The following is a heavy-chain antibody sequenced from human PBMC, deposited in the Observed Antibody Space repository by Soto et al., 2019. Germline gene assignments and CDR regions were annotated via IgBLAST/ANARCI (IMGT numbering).Heavy chain of an antibody. J-gene: IGHJ6*02. CDR1: GFTFDDYA. CDR3: ANDCLVTGDLDYYYYGMDV. CDR2: ISGDGGST. Sequence: GGSLRLSCAASGFTFDDYAMHWVRQAPGKGLEWVSLISGDGGSTYYADSVKGRFTISRDNSKNSLYLQMNSLRTEDLALYYCANDCLVTGDLDYYYYGMDVWGQGTTVTVSS. D-gene: IGHD7-27*01. V-gene: IGHV3-43*02.